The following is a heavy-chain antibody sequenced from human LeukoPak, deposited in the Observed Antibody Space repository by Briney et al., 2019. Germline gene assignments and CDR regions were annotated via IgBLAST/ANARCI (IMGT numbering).Heavy chain of an antibody. CDR2: INHSGSI. CDR1: GGSFSGYY. D-gene: IGHD2-15*01. J-gene: IGHJ5*02. V-gene: IGHV4-34*01. CDR3: ARDRLGYCSGGSCLGWFDP. Sequence: PSETLSLTCAVYGGSFSGYYWSWIRQPPGKGLEWIGEINHSGSINYNPSLKSRVTISVDTSKNQFSLKLSSVTAADTAVYYCARDRLGYCSGGSCLGWFDPWGQGTLVTVSS.